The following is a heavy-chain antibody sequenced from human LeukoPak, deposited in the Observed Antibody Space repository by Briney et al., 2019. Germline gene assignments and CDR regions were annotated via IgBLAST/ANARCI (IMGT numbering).Heavy chain of an antibody. Sequence: GGSLRLSCAASGFTVSSNYMSWVRQAPGKGLEWVSVIYSGGSTYYADSVKGRFTISRDNSKNTLYLQMNSLRAEDTAVYYCARVAGTGAYNWFDPWGQGTLVTVSS. CDR1: GFTVSSNY. V-gene: IGHV3-66*01. CDR3: ARVAGTGAYNWFDP. J-gene: IGHJ5*02. D-gene: IGHD3/OR15-3a*01. CDR2: IYSGGST.